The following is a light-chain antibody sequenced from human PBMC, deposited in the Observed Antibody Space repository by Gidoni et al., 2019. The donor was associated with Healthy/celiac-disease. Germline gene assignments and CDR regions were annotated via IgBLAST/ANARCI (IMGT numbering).Light chain of an antibody. V-gene: IGLV3-21*02. CDR1: NIGSKS. J-gene: IGLJ1*01. CDR3: QVWDSSSDHYV. CDR2: DDS. Sequence: SYVLTQPHSESVAPGQTARITCGGNNIGSKSEHWYQQKPGQAPVLVVDDDSDRPSGIPERFSGSNSGNTATLTISRVEAGDEADYYCQVWDSSSDHYVFGTGTKVTVL.